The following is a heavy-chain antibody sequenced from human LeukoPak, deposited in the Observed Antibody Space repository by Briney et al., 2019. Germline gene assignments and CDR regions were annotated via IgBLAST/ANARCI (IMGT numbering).Heavy chain of an antibody. J-gene: IGHJ6*03. CDR1: GGSISSYY. CDR3: ASGGGWLLPPFAYYYYMDV. CDR2: IYTSGST. Sequence: SETLSLTCTVSGGSISSYYWSWIRQPPGKGLEWIGYIYTSGSTNYNPFLKSRVTISVDTSKNQFSLKLSSVTAADTAVYYCASGGGWLLPPFAYYYYMDVWGKGTTVTVSS. D-gene: IGHD2-21*01. V-gene: IGHV4-4*09.